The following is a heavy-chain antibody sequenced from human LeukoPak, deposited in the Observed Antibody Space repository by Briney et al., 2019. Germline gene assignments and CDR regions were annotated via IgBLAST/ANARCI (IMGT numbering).Heavy chain of an antibody. CDR1: GFSFSSYN. CDR3: ASTISGRTVDY. Sequence: GGSLRLSCAASGFSFSSYNMNWVRQTPGKGLEWVANIKQDGSVKYYVDSVKGRFTISRDNAKNSLYLQMNSLRAEDTAVYYCASTISGRTVDYWGQGTLVTVSS. V-gene: IGHV3-7*01. D-gene: IGHD1-14*01. CDR2: IKQDGSVK. J-gene: IGHJ4*02.